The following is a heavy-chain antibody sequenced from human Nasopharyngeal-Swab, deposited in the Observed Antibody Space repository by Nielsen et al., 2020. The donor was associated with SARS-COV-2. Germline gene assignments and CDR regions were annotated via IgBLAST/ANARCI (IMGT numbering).Heavy chain of an antibody. Sequence: SETLSLTCAVYGGSFSGYFWSWIRQPPGKGLEWIGEINHSGGTNYNPSLKSRVTISVDTSKNQFSLKLSSVTAADTAAYYCARYRQYRGYYYYGMDVWGQGTTVTVSS. D-gene: IGHD6-13*01. CDR3: ARYRQYRGYYYYGMDV. V-gene: IGHV4-34*01. J-gene: IGHJ6*02. CDR2: INHSGGT. CDR1: GGSFSGYF.